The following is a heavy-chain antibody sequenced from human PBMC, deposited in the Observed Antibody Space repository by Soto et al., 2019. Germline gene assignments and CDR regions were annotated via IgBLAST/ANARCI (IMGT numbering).Heavy chain of an antibody. CDR2: LYYGRSA. CDR3: ALRSMAVVPEY. CDR1: GDSISTYY. J-gene: IGHJ4*02. Sequence: QVQLQESGPGLVKPSETLSLTCAVSGDSISTYYCMWIRQPPGKGLESIGYLYYGRSANYNPSLKSRVTLSVDTSTNQCSLTLSSMTAADTAVYYRALRSMAVVPEYWGQGTLVTVSS. D-gene: IGHD3-22*01. V-gene: IGHV4-59*01.